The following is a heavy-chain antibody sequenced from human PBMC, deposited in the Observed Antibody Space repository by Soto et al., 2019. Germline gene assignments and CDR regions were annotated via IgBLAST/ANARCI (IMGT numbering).Heavy chain of an antibody. V-gene: IGHV3-7*01. CDR3: ARKNNWNSYYYYYYYMDV. D-gene: IGHD1-7*01. CDR2: IKQDGSEK. J-gene: IGHJ6*03. CDR1: GFTFSSYW. Sequence: GGSLRLSCAASGFTFSSYWMSWVRQAPGKGLEWVANIKQDGSEKYYLDSVKGRFTISRDNAKNSLYLQMNSLRAEDTAVYYCARKNNWNSYYYYYYYMDVWGKGTTVTVSS.